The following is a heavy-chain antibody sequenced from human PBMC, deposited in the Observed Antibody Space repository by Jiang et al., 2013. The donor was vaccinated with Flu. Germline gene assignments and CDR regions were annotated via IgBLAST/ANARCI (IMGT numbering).Heavy chain of an antibody. CDR2: IHYSGSA. Sequence: GPGLVKPSETLSLTCTVSGGSITSYYWSWIRQPPGKGLEWIGYIHYSGSASYNPSLKSRVTISADTSKNQFSLKLSSVTAADTAVYYCARLKWGGDDYYYYYMDVWGKGTTGHRLL. CDR3: ARLKWGGDDYYYYYMDV. D-gene: IGHD3-16*01. V-gene: IGHV4-59*01. J-gene: IGHJ6*03. CDR1: GGSITSYY.